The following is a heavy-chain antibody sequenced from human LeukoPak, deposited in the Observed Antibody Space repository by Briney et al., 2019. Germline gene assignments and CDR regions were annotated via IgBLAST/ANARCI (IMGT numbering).Heavy chain of an antibody. J-gene: IGHJ4*02. Sequence: SETLSLTCAVYGGSFSGYFWSWIRQPPGKGLEWIGEINHGGSTNYNPSLKSRVTISVDTSKNQFSLKLSSVTAADTAVYYCARGPRLLTYYYDSSGYYLHWGQGTLVTVSS. V-gene: IGHV4-34*01. D-gene: IGHD3-22*01. CDR2: INHGGST. CDR3: ARGPRLLTYYYDSSGYYLH. CDR1: GGSFSGYF.